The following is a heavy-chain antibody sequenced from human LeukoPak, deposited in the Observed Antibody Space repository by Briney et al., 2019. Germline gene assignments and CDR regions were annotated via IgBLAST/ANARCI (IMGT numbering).Heavy chain of an antibody. CDR1: GDSVSSNSAA. Sequence: SQTLSLTCAISGDSVSSNSAAWNWIRQSPSRGLEWLGRTYYRSKWYNDYAVSVKSRITINPDTSKNQFSLQLNSVTPEDTAVYYCARDNPRENYDILTGYSPDDAFDIWGQGTMATVSS. CDR2: TYYRSKWYN. CDR3: ARDNPRENYDILTGYSPDDAFDI. J-gene: IGHJ3*02. D-gene: IGHD3-9*01. V-gene: IGHV6-1*01.